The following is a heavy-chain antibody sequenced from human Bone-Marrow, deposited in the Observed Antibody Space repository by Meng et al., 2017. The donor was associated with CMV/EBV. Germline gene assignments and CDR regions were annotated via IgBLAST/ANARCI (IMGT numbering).Heavy chain of an antibody. V-gene: IGHV3-21*02. CDR2: ISSSSSHI. J-gene: IGHJ2*01. CDR1: GFNFRSYI. Sequence: VQRVEIGVGLVKPGGSLRRSCVSIGFNFRSYIMNWVRKGQGKGLEWVSSISSSSSHIYYADSVKGRFTISRDNAKNSLYLKMNSLGAEDTAVYYCAAIAAPPVDLWGRGTLVTVSS. CDR3: AAIAAPPVDL. D-gene: IGHD6-6*01.